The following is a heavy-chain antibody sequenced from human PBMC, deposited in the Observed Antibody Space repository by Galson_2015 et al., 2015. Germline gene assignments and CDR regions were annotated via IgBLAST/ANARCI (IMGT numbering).Heavy chain of an antibody. Sequence: SLRLSCAASGFTFSSYAMSWVRQAPGKGLEWVSAISGSGGSTYYADSVKGRFTISRDNSKNTLYLQMNSLRAEDTAVYYCSDTFDWLPKRYYYGMDVWGQGTTVTVSS. D-gene: IGHD3-9*01. CDR3: SDTFDWLPKRYYYGMDV. V-gene: IGHV3-23*01. CDR1: GFTFSSYA. J-gene: IGHJ6*02. CDR2: ISGSGGST.